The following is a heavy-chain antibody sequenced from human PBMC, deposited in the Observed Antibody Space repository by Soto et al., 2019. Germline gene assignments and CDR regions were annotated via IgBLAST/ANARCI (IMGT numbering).Heavy chain of an antibody. V-gene: IGHV1-18*01. D-gene: IGHD7-27*01. J-gene: IGHJ4*02. CDR2: ISAYNGNT. CDR1: GYTFTSFG. Sequence: QGQLVQSGAEVKKPGASVKVSCKASGYTFTSFGISWVRQAPEQGLEWMGWISAYNGNTNYAQKVQGRVTMTTDTSTSTAYMELRSLRSDDTAVYYCARDSGNLGNWAYFFDYWGQGTLVTVSS. CDR3: ARDSGNLGNWAYFFDY.